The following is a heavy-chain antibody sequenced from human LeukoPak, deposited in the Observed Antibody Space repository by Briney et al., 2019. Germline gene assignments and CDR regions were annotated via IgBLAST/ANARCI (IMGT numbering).Heavy chain of an antibody. CDR2: ISSSSTYI. Sequence: NPGGSLRLSCAASGFTFRTYSMTWVRQAPGKGLGWVSSISSSSTYIYYTDSVKGRFTISRDDAKNSLYLQMNSLRADDTAIYYCARDKSYSAVAGTSPLYWGQGTLVTVSS. V-gene: IGHV3-21*01. CDR1: GFTFRTYS. CDR3: ARDKSYSAVAGTSPLY. J-gene: IGHJ4*02. D-gene: IGHD6-19*01.